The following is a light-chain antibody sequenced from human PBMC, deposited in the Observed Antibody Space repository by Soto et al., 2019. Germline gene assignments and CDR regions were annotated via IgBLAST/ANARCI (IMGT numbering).Light chain of an antibody. Sequence: EIVLTQSPGTLSLSPGERATLSCRASQSVSSSYLAWYQQKPGQAPRLLIYGASSRATGIPDRFSGSGSGTDFTLTINRLEPEDVAVYYCQQYGSSPTFGTGTKVDIK. CDR2: GAS. CDR3: QQYGSSPT. V-gene: IGKV3-20*01. J-gene: IGKJ3*01. CDR1: QSVSSSY.